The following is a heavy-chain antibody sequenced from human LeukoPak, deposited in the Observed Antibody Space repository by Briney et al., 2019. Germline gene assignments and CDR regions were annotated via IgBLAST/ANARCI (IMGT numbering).Heavy chain of an antibody. CDR3: ARGAVHYDFWSGYYWFDP. CDR2: INHSGST. J-gene: IGHJ5*02. CDR1: GFTVSRNY. Sequence: GSLRLSCAASGFTVSRNYMSWIRQPPGKGLEWIGEINHSGSTNYNPSLKSRVTISVDTSKNQFSLELSSVTAADTAVYYCARGAVHYDFWSGYYWFDPWGQGTLVTVSS. V-gene: IGHV4-34*01. D-gene: IGHD3-3*01.